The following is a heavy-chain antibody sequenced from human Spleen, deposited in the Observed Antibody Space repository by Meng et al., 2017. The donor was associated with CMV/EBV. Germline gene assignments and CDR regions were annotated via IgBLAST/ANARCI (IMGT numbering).Heavy chain of an antibody. CDR2: INSDGSNR. D-gene: IGHD2-15*01. V-gene: IGHV3-74*01. Sequence: FTFRIYWMHWVRQAPGKGLVWVSRINSDGSNRTYADSVKGRFTISRDNAKDTLYLQMNSLRAEDTAIYYCARSPCSGGSCYLGYYFDYWGQGTLVTVSS. J-gene: IGHJ4*02. CDR3: ARSPCSGGSCYLGYYFDY. CDR1: FTFRIYW.